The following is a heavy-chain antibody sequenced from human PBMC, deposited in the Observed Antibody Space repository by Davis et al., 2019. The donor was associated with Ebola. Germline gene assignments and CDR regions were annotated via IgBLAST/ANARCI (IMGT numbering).Heavy chain of an antibody. CDR2: ISGDGNNI. CDR3: ARDLSVGATREYYYYAMDV. D-gene: IGHD1-26*01. Sequence: PGGSLRLSCAASGFTFSDYWMHWVRQAPGKGLVWLSRISGDGNNIVYADSVKGRFTISRDNSKNTLYLQMNSLRAEDTAVYYCARDLSVGATREYYYYAMDVWGQGTTVTVSS. V-gene: IGHV3-74*01. J-gene: IGHJ6*02. CDR1: GFTFSDYW.